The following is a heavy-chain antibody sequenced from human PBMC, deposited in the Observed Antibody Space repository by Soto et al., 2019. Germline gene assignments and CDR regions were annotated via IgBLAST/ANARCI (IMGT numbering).Heavy chain of an antibody. D-gene: IGHD4-17*01. CDR3: ATPAVTRGVADGFDI. J-gene: IGHJ3*02. CDR2: IYPGDSDT. CDR1: GYRFTNYW. Sequence: PGVSLKISCKGSGYRFTNYWIGWVRQMPGKGLEWMGIIYPGDSDTRYSPSFQGQVTISSDKSISTVYLQWSSLKASDTAIYYCATPAVTRGVADGFDIWGQGTMVTVSS. V-gene: IGHV5-51*01.